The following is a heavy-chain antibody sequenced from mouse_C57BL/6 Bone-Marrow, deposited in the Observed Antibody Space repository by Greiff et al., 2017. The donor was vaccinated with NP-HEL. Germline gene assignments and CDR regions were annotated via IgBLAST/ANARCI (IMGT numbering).Heavy chain of an antibody. V-gene: IGHV1-26*01. CDR2: INPNNGGT. D-gene: IGHD1-1*01. Sequence: EVQLQQSGPELVKPGASVKISCKASGYTFTDYYMNWVKQSHGKSLEWIGDINPNNGGTSYNQKFKGKATLTVDKSSSTAYMELRSLTSEDSAVYYCARGDYGSSYLFAYWGQGTLVTVFA. J-gene: IGHJ3*01. CDR3: ARGDYGSSYLFAY. CDR1: GYTFTDYY.